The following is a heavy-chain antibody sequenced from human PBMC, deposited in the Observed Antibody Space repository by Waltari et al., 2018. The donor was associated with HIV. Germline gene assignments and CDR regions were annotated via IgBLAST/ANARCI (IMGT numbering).Heavy chain of an antibody. CDR1: GYPFSDND. Sequence: QVQLVQSGTEVKEPGASLKVSCKASGYPFSDNDINWVRQAPGQGLEWMGWMKPKTGNTGFAQTLQGRVILTRDASMNTAYMELNNLTSGDTAVYYCARQGAGDYGDYLFDYWGQGTLLTVSS. CDR2: MKPKTGNT. J-gene: IGHJ4*02. CDR3: ARQGAGDYGDYLFDY. V-gene: IGHV1-8*01. D-gene: IGHD4-17*01.